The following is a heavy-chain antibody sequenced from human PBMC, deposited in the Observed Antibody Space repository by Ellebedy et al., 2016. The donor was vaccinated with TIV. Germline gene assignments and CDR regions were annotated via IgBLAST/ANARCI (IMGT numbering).Heavy chain of an antibody. CDR3: ARGGSQTTLLSV. D-gene: IGHD4-11*01. V-gene: IGHV4-61*08. CDR2: IYYSGST. CDR1: GGSISSGDYY. Sequence: MPGGSLRLSCTVSGGSISSGDYYWSWIRQPPGKGLEWIGYIYYSGSTNYNLSLKSRVTISVDTSKHQLSLMLSSVTAADTAVYYCARGGSQTTLLSVWGQGTMVTVSS. J-gene: IGHJ3*01.